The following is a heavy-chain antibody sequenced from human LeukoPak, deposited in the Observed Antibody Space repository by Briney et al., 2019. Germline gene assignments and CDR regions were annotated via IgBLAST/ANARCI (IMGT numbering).Heavy chain of an antibody. CDR2: ITWNSGNI. CDR3: ARRNAMDV. J-gene: IGHJ6*02. Sequence: LEWVSGITWNSGNIDYADSVKGRFTISRDDAKSSLYLQMNSLRAEDTAVYYCARRNAMDVWGQGTTVIVFS. V-gene: IGHV3-9*01.